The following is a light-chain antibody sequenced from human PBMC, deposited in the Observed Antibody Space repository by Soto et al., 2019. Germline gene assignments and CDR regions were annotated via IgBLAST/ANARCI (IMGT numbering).Light chain of an antibody. CDR1: QSVSSSY. CDR2: GAS. CDR3: QQYGSSWWT. Sequence: EIVLTQSPGTLSLSPGERATLSCRASQSVSSSYLAWYQQKPGQAPRLLIYGASSRATGIPDRFSGSGSGTDFTLTISRLELEDFAVYYCQQYGSSWWTFGQGTKV. V-gene: IGKV3-20*01. J-gene: IGKJ1*01.